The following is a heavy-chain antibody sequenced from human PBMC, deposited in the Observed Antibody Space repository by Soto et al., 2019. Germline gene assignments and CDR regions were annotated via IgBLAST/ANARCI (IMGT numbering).Heavy chain of an antibody. CDR3: ARGGEVPAAPGDY. Sequence: QVQLVQSGAEVKKPGASVKVSCKASGYTFTSYYIHWVRQAPGQGLEWMGIINPSGGGTSYAQKFQDRVTMNRETSTSTAYMELSSLRSEETAVYYCARGGEVPAAPGDYWGQGPLVTVSS. D-gene: IGHD2-2*01. CDR2: INPSGGGT. J-gene: IGHJ4*02. CDR1: GYTFTSYY. V-gene: IGHV1-46*01.